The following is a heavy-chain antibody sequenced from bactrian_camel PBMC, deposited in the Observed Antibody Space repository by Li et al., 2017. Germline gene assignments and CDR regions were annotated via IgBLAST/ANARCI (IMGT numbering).Heavy chain of an antibody. CDR3: AADRGCRMRLLFRLLLPWDY. CDR2: IATGSGNT. CDR1: GDSNNAAC. Sequence: HVQLVESGGGSVEAGGSLRLSCVASGDSNNAACMGWFRQAPGKEREGVARIATGSGNTYYADSVAGRFTLAQDNAKKTLYLQMNDLKPEDTAMYYCAADRGCRMRLLFRLLLPWDYWGQGTQVTVS. J-gene: IGHJ4*01. D-gene: IGHD3*01. V-gene: IGHV3S63*01.